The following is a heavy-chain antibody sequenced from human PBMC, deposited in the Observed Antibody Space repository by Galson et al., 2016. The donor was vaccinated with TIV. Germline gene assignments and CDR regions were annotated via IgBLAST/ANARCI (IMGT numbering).Heavy chain of an antibody. Sequence: SVKVSCKASGYPFSGYYIHWVRQAPGQGLEWMGRINPNTGGTNYSQTFQGRVTLTRDTSIATAYFDLSGLRSDDTALYYCAVVCTIAFADGPPAIWGQGTFVTVSS. V-gene: IGHV1-2*06. CDR1: GYPFSGYY. CDR3: AVVCTIAFADGPPAI. CDR2: INPNTGGT. J-gene: IGHJ3*02. D-gene: IGHD2-8*01.